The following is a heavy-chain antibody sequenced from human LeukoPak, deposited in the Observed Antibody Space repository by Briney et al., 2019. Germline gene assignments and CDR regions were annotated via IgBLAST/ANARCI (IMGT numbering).Heavy chain of an antibody. V-gene: IGHV3-13*01. Sequence: GGSLRLSCAASGLTFSSYDMHWVRQATGKGLEWASAIGTAGDTYYPGSVKGRFTISRENAENSLYLQMNSLRAGDTAMYYCARAGSGWYYFDYWGQGTLVTVSS. CDR2: IGTAGDT. J-gene: IGHJ4*02. CDR3: ARAGSGWYYFDY. D-gene: IGHD6-19*01. CDR1: GLTFSSYD.